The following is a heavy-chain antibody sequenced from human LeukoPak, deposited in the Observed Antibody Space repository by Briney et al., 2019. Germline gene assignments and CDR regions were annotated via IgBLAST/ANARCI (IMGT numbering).Heavy chain of an antibody. J-gene: IGHJ5*02. Sequence: PGGSLRLSCGASGFSVSNNYMTWVRQAPGKGLEWVSATSGSGGSTAYADSVKGRFTISRDNSKNTLYLQMNSLRAEDTAVYYCAKDPSNNWDEGWFDPWGQGTLVTVSS. CDR2: TSGSGGST. V-gene: IGHV3-23*01. D-gene: IGHD1-1*01. CDR1: GFSVSNNY. CDR3: AKDPSNNWDEGWFDP.